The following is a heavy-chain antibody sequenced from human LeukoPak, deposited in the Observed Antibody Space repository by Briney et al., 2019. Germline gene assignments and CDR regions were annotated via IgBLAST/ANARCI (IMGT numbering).Heavy chain of an antibody. J-gene: IGHJ4*02. Sequence: SETLSLTCTVSGGSISSYYWSWIRQPPGKGLEWIGYIYYSGSTNYNPSLKSRVTISVDTSKIQFSLKLSSVTAADTAVYYCARDRDYEGWFDYWGQGTLVTVSS. D-gene: IGHD4-17*01. CDR1: GGSISSYY. V-gene: IGHV4-59*01. CDR2: IYYSGST. CDR3: ARDRDYEGWFDY.